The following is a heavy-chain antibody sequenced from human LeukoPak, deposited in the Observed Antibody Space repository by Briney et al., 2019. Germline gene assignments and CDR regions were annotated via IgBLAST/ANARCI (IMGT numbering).Heavy chain of an antibody. CDR1: GGSISSYY. CDR2: IYASGST. V-gene: IGHV4-4*07. CDR3: ARETYYYGSGSYPFDY. Sequence: SETLSLTCTVSGGSISSYYWCWIRQPAGKGLEWIGRIYASGSTNYNPSLKSRVTMSVDTSKNQFSLKLTSVTAADTAVYYCARETYYYGSGSYPFDYWGQGTLVTVSS. D-gene: IGHD3-10*01. J-gene: IGHJ4*02.